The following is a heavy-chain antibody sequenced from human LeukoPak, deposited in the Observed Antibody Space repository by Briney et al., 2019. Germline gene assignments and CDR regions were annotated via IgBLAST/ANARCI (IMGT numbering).Heavy chain of an antibody. CDR1: GGSISSSSYY. CDR3: ARYCSSTSCYGGDY. V-gene: IGHV4-39*01. D-gene: IGHD2-2*01. CDR2: IYYSGST. J-gene: IGHJ4*02. Sequence: SETLSLTCTVSGGSISSSSYYWGWIRQPPEKGLEWIGSIYYSGSTYYNPSLKSRVTISVDTSKNQFSLKLSSVTAADTAVYYCARYCSSTSCYGGDYWGQGTLVTVSS.